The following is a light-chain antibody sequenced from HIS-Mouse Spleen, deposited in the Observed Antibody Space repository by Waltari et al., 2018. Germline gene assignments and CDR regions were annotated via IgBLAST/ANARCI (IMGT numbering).Light chain of an antibody. CDR3: YSTDSSGNHWV. V-gene: IGLV3-10*01. CDR2: EDS. CDR1: ALPKKY. Sequence: SYELTQPPSVSVSPGQTARITCSGDALPKKYAYCYQQKSGQAPVLGIYEDSKRPSGIPERFSGSSSGTMATLTISGAQVEDEADYYCYSTDSSGNHWVFGGGTKLTVL. J-gene: IGLJ3*02.